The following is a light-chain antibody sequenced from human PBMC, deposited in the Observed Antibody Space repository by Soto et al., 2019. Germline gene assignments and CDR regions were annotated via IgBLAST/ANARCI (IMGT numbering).Light chain of an antibody. CDR2: DVN. CDR1: SNDVGGYNY. CDR3: CSYAGSYTFVI. Sequence: QSALTQPRSVSGSPGQSITLSCTGTSNDVGGYNYVSWYQQHPGKAPKLLIYDVNKRPSRVPDRFSGSKSGNTASLTISGLQAEDEADYHCCSYAGSYTFVIFGGGTQLTVL. J-gene: IGLJ2*01. V-gene: IGLV2-11*01.